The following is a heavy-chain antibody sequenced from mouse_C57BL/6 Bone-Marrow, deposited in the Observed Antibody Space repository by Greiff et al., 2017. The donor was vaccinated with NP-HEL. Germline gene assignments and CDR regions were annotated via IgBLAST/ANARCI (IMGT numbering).Heavy chain of an antibody. J-gene: IGHJ4*01. CDR2: IYPGSGST. V-gene: IGHV1-55*01. CDR1: GYTFTSYW. CDR3: ARDLLWYDYAMDY. Sequence: VQLQQSGAELVKPGASVKMSCKASGYTFTSYWITWVKQRPGQGLEWIGDIYPGSGSTNYNEKFKSKATLTVDTSSSTAYMQLSSLTSEDAAVYYCARDLLWYDYAMDYWGQGTSVTVSS. D-gene: IGHD2-10*01.